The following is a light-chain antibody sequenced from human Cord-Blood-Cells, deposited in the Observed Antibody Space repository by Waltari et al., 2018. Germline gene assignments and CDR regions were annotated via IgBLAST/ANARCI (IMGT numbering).Light chain of an antibody. J-gene: IGKJ4*01. CDR2: AAS. CDR1: QSISSY. Sequence: DIQMTQSPPSLSASVGDRVTITCRASQSISSYLNWYQQTPGEAPKLLLYAASSLQSGVPSRFSGSGSGTDFTLTISSLQPEDFATYYCQQSYSTPLTFGGGTKVEIK. CDR3: QQSYSTPLT. V-gene: IGKV1-39*01.